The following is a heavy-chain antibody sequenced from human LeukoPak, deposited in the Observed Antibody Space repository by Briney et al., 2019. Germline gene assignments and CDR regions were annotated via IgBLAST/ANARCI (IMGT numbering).Heavy chain of an antibody. Sequence: PSETLSLTCAVYGGSFSGYYWSWIRQPPGKGLEWIGEINHSGSTNYNPSLESRVTISVDTSKNQFSLKLSSVTAADTAVYYCARAGDGYNSLFDYWGQGTLVTVSS. J-gene: IGHJ4*02. CDR2: INHSGST. V-gene: IGHV4-34*09. CDR3: ARAGDGYNSLFDY. CDR1: GGSFSGYY. D-gene: IGHD5-24*01.